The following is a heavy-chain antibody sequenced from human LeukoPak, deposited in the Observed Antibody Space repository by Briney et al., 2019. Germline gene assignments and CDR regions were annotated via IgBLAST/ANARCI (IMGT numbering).Heavy chain of an antibody. V-gene: IGHV4-34*01. CDR3: ARDPAPDYYDSTNWFDP. CDR1: GGSFSGYY. D-gene: IGHD3-22*01. Sequence: SETLSLTCAVYGGSFSGYYWSWIGQPPGKGLEWIGEINHSGSTNYNPSLKSRVTISVDTSKNQFSLKLSSVTAADTAVYYCARDPAPDYYDSTNWFDPWGQGTLVTVSS. J-gene: IGHJ5*02. CDR2: INHSGST.